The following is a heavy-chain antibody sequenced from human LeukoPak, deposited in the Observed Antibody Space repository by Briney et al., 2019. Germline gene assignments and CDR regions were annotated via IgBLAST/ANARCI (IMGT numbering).Heavy chain of an antibody. Sequence: ASVKVSCKASGYTFTGYYMHWVRQAPGQGLEWMGWINPNCGGTNYAQKFQGRVTMTRDTSISTAYMELSRLRSDDTAVYYCATYYYGSGSYYNIDYWGQGTLVTVSS. J-gene: IGHJ4*02. CDR3: ATYYYGSGSYYNIDY. V-gene: IGHV1-2*02. D-gene: IGHD3-10*01. CDR2: INPNCGGT. CDR1: GYTFTGYY.